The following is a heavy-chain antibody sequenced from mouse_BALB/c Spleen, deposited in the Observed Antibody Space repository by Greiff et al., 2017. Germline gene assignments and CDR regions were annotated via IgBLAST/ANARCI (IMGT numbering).Heavy chain of an antibody. D-gene: IGHD1-1*01. CDR1: GYTFTSYW. CDR3: TRGTTVVARFDY. J-gene: IGHJ2*01. CDR2: IYPGNSDT. V-gene: IGHV1-5*01. Sequence: DVQLQESGTVLARPGASVKMSCKASGYTFTSYWMHWVKQRPGQGLEWIGAIYPGNSDTSYNQKFKGKAKLTAVTSTSTAYMELSSLTNEDSAVYYCTRGTTVVARFDYWGQGTTLTVSS.